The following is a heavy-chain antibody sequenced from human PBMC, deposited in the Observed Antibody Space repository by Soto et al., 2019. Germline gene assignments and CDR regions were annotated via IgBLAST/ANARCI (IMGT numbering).Heavy chain of an antibody. J-gene: IGHJ5*02. V-gene: IGHV1-69*05. CDR3: ARERGYSYGKLPGWFDP. D-gene: IGHD5-18*01. Sequence: SVKVSCKASGGTFSSYAISWVRQAPGQGLEWMGGIIPIFGTANYAQKFQGRVTITTDESTSTAYMELSSLRSEDTAVYYCARERGYSYGKLPGWFDPWGQGTLVTVSS. CDR2: IIPIFGTA. CDR1: GGTFSSYA.